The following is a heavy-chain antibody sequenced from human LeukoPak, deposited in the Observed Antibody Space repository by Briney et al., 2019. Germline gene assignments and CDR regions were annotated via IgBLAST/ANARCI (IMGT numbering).Heavy chain of an antibody. D-gene: IGHD4-17*01. Sequence: GGSLRLSCAASGFTFSSYGMHWVRQAPGKGLEWVAVISYDGSNKYYADSVKGRFTISRDNSKNTLYLQMNSLRAEDTAVYYCASTPPVTTTGDDWGQGTLVTVSS. CDR1: GFTFSSYG. J-gene: IGHJ4*02. V-gene: IGHV3-30*03. CDR3: ASTPPVTTTGDD. CDR2: ISYDGSNK.